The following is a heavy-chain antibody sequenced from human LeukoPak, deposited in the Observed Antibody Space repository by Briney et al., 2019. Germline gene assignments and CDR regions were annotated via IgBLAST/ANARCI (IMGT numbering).Heavy chain of an antibody. CDR3: AKHLRGYTYATTPMFDS. D-gene: IGHD5-18*01. CDR1: GFTFSTYA. V-gene: IGHV3-23*01. CDR2: ISGSGGTT. J-gene: IGHJ5*01. Sequence: GGSLRLSCAASGFTFSTYAMSWVRQAPGVGLEWVSAISGSGGTTYYADSVRGRFAISRDNSRNRLYLQMNSLRAEDTAVYYCAKHLRGYTYATTPMFDSWGQGALVIVSA.